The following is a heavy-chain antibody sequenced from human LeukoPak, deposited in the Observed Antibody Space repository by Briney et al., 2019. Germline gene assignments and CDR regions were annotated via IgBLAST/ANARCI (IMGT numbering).Heavy chain of an antibody. CDR3: ARGLRVSYYGMDV. CDR2: INAGNDDT. CDR1: GYAFTSYY. V-gene: IGHV1-3*01. Sequence: ASVKVSCKASGYAFTSYYMHWVRQAPGQRLEWMGWINAGNDDTKYSQKFQGRVTITRDTSASTAYMELSSLRSEDTAVYYCARGLRVSYYGMDVWGQGTTVTVSS. D-gene: IGHD4-17*01. J-gene: IGHJ6*02.